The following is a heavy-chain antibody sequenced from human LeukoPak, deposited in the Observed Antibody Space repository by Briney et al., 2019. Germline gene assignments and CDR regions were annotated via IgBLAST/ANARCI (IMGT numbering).Heavy chain of an antibody. CDR3: ARYPVGATTYYFDY. D-gene: IGHD1-26*01. V-gene: IGHV5-51*01. Sequence: GASLQISCKGSGSSFTSYWIGWVRQLPGKGLEWMGIIYPGDSDTRYSPSFQGQVTISADKSISTAYLQWSSLKASDTAMYYCARYPVGATTYYFDYWGQGTLVTVSS. J-gene: IGHJ4*02. CDR2: IYPGDSDT. CDR1: GSSFTSYW.